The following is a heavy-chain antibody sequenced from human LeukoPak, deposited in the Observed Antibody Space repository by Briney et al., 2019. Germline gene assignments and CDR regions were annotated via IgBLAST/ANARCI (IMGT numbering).Heavy chain of an antibody. J-gene: IGHJ4*02. V-gene: IGHV4-59*08. D-gene: IGHD3-9*01. CDR3: ARHTPSYDILARNHPESQFDY. CDR1: GGSISGYY. Sequence: SETLSLTCTVSGGSISGYYWSWIRQPPGKGLEWIGYIYYSGSTNYNPSLKSRVTISVDTSKNQFSLKLSSVTAADTAVYYCARHTPSYDILARNHPESQFDYWGQGILVTVSS. CDR2: IYYSGST.